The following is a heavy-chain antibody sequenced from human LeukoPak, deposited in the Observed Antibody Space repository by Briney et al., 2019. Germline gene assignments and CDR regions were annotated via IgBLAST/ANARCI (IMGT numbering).Heavy chain of an antibody. CDR2: INHSGST. D-gene: IGHD3-3*01. CDR1: GGSFSGYY. CDR3: ARGLYDFWSGTLFDY. J-gene: IGHJ4*02. Sequence: SETLSLTCAVYGGSFSGYYWSWIRQPPGKGLEWIGEINHSGSTNYNPSLKSRVTISVDTSKNQFSLKLSPVTAADTAVYYCARGLYDFWSGTLFDYWGQGTLVTVSS. V-gene: IGHV4-34*01.